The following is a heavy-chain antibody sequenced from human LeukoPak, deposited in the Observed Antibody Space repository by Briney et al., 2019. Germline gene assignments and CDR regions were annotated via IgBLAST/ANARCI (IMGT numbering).Heavy chain of an antibody. D-gene: IGHD3-16*01. Sequence: PGGSLRLSCSASGFIFSEYYMTWLRQAPGKGLEWVSTIKGTGLTTYYADSVKGRFTISRDNAKNTVFLQMGSLRADDTAMYYCARAGELRYMDVWGKGTAVTVSS. CDR3: ARAGELRYMDV. V-gene: IGHV3-11*01. CDR1: GFIFSEYY. CDR2: IKGTGLTT. J-gene: IGHJ6*03.